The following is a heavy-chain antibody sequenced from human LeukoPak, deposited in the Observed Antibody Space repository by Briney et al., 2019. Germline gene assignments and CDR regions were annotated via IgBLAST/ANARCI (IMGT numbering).Heavy chain of an antibody. CDR3: ARDPGNWHAFDI. CDR2: IYYSGST. D-gene: IGHD1-20*01. CDR1: GGSISSSSYY. Sequence: PSETLSLTCTVSGGSISSSSYYWGWIRQPPGKGLEWIGSIYYSGSTYYNPSLKSRVTISVDTSKNQFSLKLSSVTAADTAVYYCARDPGNWHAFDIWGQGTMATVSS. J-gene: IGHJ3*02. V-gene: IGHV4-39*07.